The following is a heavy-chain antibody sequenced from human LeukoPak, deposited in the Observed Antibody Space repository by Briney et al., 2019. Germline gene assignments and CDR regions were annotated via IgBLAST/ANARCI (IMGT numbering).Heavy chain of an antibody. D-gene: IGHD4-17*01. V-gene: IGHV3-30*18. CDR2: ISYDGSNK. CDR1: GFTFSSYG. Sequence: PGGSLRPSCAAFGFTFSSYGMHWVRQAPGKGLEWVAVISYDGSNKYYADSVKGRFTISRDNSKNTLYLQMNSLRAEDTAVYYCAKASYGDYYFDYWGQGTLVTVSS. J-gene: IGHJ4*02. CDR3: AKASYGDYYFDY.